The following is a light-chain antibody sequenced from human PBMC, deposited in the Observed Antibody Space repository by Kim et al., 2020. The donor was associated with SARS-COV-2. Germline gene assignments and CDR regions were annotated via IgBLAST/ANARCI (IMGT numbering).Light chain of an antibody. V-gene: IGKV1-39*01. CDR2: DAS. CDR3: QQSYSTRFT. Sequence: ASVGDRVTITWRASQSISSYLNWYQQKPGKAPKLRIYDASSLQSGVPSRFSGSGSGTDFTLTMSSLQPEDFATYYCQQSYSTRFTFGPGTKVDIK. CDR1: QSISSY. J-gene: IGKJ3*01.